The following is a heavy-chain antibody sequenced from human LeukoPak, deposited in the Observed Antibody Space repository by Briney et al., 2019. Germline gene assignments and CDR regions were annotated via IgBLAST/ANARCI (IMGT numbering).Heavy chain of an antibody. Sequence: GGSLRLSCAASGFTFSTYWMTWVRQAPGKGPEWVANIKEDGSATYYVDSVKGRFTISRDNSKNTLFLQMNSLRAEDTTVYYCAKTSGFQKGAFDIWGQGTMVSVSS. CDR1: GFTFSTYW. CDR2: IKEDGSAT. D-gene: IGHD6-19*01. V-gene: IGHV3-7*05. J-gene: IGHJ3*02. CDR3: AKTSGFQKGAFDI.